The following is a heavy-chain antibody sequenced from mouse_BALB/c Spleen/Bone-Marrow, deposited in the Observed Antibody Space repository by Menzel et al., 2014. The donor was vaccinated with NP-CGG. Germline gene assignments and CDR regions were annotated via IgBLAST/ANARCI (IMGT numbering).Heavy chain of an antibody. Sequence: VHVKQSGAELVKPGASVKLSCTASGFNIKDTYMHWVKQRPEQGLEWIGRIDPANVNTKYDPKFQGKATITADTSSNTAYLQLSSLTSEDTAVYYCASYVYGYYFDYWGQGTTLTVSP. J-gene: IGHJ2*01. D-gene: IGHD1-1*01. CDR3: ASYVYGYYFDY. V-gene: IGHV14-3*02. CDR2: IDPANVNT. CDR1: GFNIKDTY.